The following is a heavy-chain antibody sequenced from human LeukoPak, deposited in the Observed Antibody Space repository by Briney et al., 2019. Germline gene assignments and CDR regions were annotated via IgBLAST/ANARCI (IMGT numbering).Heavy chain of an antibody. CDR3: TTGLWYYDSSGYYLVDY. CDR1: GFIFDTAW. V-gene: IGHV3-15*01. J-gene: IGHJ4*02. Sequence: GGSLRLSCAASGFIFDTAWMSWVRQAPGRGLAWVGRIRSNNDGGAADYAAPVKGRFTISRDDSKNTLYLQMNSLKTEDTAVYYCTTGLWYYDSSGYYLVDYWGRGTLVTVSS. CDR2: IRSNNDGGAA. D-gene: IGHD3-22*01.